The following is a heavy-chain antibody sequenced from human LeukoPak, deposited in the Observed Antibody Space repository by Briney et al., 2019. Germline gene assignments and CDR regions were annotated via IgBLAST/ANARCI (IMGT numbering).Heavy chain of an antibody. Sequence: GGSLRLSCAASGFTVSSNYMSWVRQAPGKGLEWVAIISYDASNKYYADSVKGRFTISRDNSENTLYLQMNSLRPEDTAVYYCARARNSHYWGQGTLVTVSS. D-gene: IGHD2-21*01. CDR2: ISYDASNK. V-gene: IGHV3-30-3*01. CDR3: ARARNSHY. J-gene: IGHJ4*02. CDR1: GFTVSSNY.